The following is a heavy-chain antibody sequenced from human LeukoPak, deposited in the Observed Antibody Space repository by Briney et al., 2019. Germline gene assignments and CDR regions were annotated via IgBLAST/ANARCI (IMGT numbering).Heavy chain of an antibody. D-gene: IGHD2-2*01. V-gene: IGHV3-21*01. CDR1: GFTFTTYS. CDR3: ARGRGEVPGRCYYYMDV. J-gene: IGHJ6*03. Sequence: PGESLRLSCAAAGFTFTTYSMNWVRQAPGKGLEWVSSISGTRNYKNYADSLEGRFTISRDNAKNSLYLQMNSLRAEDTAVYYCARGRGEVPGRCYYYMDVWGKGTTVTVSS. CDR2: ISGTRNYK.